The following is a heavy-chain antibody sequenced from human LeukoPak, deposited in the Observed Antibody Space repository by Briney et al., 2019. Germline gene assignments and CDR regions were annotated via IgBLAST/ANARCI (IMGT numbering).Heavy chain of an antibody. J-gene: IGHJ4*02. CDR3: AKRDRRSGPLDY. D-gene: IGHD3-10*01. CDR1: GFTFSSYA. Sequence: GGSLRLSCAASGFTFSSYAMTWVRQAPGMGLEWVSAIDGGGGGTFYADSVQGRFTISRDNSKNTLYLQMNSLRAEDTAIYYCAKRDRRSGPLDYWGQGALVTVSS. CDR2: IDGGGGGT. V-gene: IGHV3-23*01.